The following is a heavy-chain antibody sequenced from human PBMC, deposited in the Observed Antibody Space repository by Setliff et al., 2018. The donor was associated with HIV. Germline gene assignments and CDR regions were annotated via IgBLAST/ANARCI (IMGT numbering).Heavy chain of an antibody. D-gene: IGHD5-18*01. V-gene: IGHV3-30*02. J-gene: IGHJ3*02. CDR3: AKMHTAMDPDTFDI. CDR1: GFTFISYG. CDR2: IRYDGSYR. Sequence: PGESLTISCAVSGFTFISYGMYWVRQAPGKGLEWVAFIRYDGSYRYYVDSVKGRFTISRDNSKNTMFLQMNSLRVEDTAIYYCAKMHTAMDPDTFDIWGQGTMVTVSS.